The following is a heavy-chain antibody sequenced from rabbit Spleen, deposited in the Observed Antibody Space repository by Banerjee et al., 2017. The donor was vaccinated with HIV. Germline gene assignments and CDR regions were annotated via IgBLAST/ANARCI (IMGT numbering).Heavy chain of an antibody. CDR1: GFSFISSYY. J-gene: IGHJ4*01. CDR2: IDTSFGGDT. D-gene: IGHD2-1*01. V-gene: IGHV1S45*01. Sequence: QEQLEESGGGLVQPEGSLTLACTASGFSFISSYYMCWVRQAPGKGLEWIACIDTSFGGDTYYASWAKGRFTISKASSTTVTLQMTSLTAADTATYFCATYVDYDGYGDANLWGQGTLVTVS. CDR3: ATYVDYDGYGDANL.